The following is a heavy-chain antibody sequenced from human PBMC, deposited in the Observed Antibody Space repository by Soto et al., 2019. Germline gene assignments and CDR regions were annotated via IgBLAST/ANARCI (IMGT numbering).Heavy chain of an antibody. D-gene: IGHD4-17*01. CDR1: GGSFSGYY. V-gene: IGHV4-34*01. Sequence: PXETLSLTFAVYGGSFSGYYWSWIRQPPGKGLEWIGEINHSGSTNYNPSLKSRVTISVDTSKNQFSLKLSSVTAADTAVYYCARADYGDAIYYFDYWGQGTLVTVSS. CDR3: ARADYGDAIYYFDY. CDR2: INHSGST. J-gene: IGHJ4*02.